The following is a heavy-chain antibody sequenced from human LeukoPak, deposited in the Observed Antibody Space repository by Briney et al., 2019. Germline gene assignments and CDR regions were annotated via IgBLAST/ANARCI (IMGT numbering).Heavy chain of an antibody. CDR1: GYTFTGYY. Sequence: ATVKVSCKASGYTFTGYYMHWVRRAPGQGLEWMGWINPNSGGTNYAQKFQGRVTMTRDTSISTAYMELSRLRSDDTAVYYCAIHSGSYWGFDYWGQGTLVTVSS. CDR2: INPNSGGT. J-gene: IGHJ4*02. D-gene: IGHD1-26*01. V-gene: IGHV1-2*02. CDR3: AIHSGSYWGFDY.